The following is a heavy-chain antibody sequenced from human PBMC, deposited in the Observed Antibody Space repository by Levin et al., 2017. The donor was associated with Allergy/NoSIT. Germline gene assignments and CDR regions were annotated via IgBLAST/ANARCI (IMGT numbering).Heavy chain of an antibody. D-gene: IGHD3-22*01. J-gene: IGHJ6*02. CDR2: ISAYNGNT. V-gene: IGHV1-18*01. CDR3: ARDCYYDSSGGPHYYGMDV. Sequence: ASVKVSCKASGYTFTSYGISWVRQAPGQGLEWMGWISAYNGNTNYAQKLQGRVTMTTDTSTSTAYMELRSLRSDDTAVYYCARDCYYDSSGGPHYYGMDVWGQGTTVTVSS. CDR1: GYTFTSYG.